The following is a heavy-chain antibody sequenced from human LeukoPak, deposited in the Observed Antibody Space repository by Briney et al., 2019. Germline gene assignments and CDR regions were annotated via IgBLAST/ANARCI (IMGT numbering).Heavy chain of an antibody. CDR1: GFTFSSYA. Sequence: GGSLRLSCAASGFTFSSYAMSWVRRAPGKGLEWVSGLSYSGGSTYYADSVKGRFTISRDNSKNTLYLQMNSLRAEDTAVYYCAKWRSGYPNYYFDYWGQGTLVTVSS. CDR3: AKWRSGYPNYYFDY. D-gene: IGHD3-22*01. CDR2: LSYSGGST. V-gene: IGHV3-23*01. J-gene: IGHJ4*02.